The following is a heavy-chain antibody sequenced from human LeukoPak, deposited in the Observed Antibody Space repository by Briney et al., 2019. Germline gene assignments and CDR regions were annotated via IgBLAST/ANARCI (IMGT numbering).Heavy chain of an antibody. Sequence: PGGTLRLSCAASGFAFSNYGINWVRQAPGKGLEWVSGITGSGVTTYYADSVKGRFTISRDNSKNMLYLQMNSLRAEGTAEYYCAKEQRDWNYGVFDYWGQGTQVTVSS. CDR3: AKEQRDWNYGVFDY. CDR2: ITGSGVTT. D-gene: IGHD1-7*01. V-gene: IGHV3-23*01. CDR1: GFAFSNYG. J-gene: IGHJ4*02.